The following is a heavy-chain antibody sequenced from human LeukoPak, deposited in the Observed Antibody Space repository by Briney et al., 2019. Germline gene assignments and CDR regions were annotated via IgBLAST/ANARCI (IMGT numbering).Heavy chain of an antibody. J-gene: IGHJ4*02. D-gene: IGHD4-17*01. CDR3: ARERADYGDYVFDY. CDR2: IYSGGST. V-gene: IGHV3-66*01. CDR1: GFTVSSNY. Sequence: GGSLRLSCAASGFTVSSNYMSWVRQAPGKGLEWVSVIYSGGSTYYADSVKGRFTISRDNSKNTLYLQMNSLRAEDTAVYYCARERADYGDYVFDYWGQGTLVTVSS.